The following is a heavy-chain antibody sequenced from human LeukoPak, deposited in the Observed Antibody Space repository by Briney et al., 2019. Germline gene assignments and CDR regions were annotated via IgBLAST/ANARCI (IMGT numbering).Heavy chain of an antibody. Sequence: GASVKVSCKTSGGTFSSSAITWVRQAPGQGLEWMGRIIPVLNITTYAQKFQGSVTITADTSTSTVYMELSSLRSEETAVYYCARDQGLTAPPPYGLDVWGQGTLVTVSS. V-gene: IGHV1-69*04. CDR1: GGTFSSSA. J-gene: IGHJ4*02. D-gene: IGHD3/OR15-3a*01. CDR3: ARDQGLTAPPPYGLDV. CDR2: IIPVLNIT.